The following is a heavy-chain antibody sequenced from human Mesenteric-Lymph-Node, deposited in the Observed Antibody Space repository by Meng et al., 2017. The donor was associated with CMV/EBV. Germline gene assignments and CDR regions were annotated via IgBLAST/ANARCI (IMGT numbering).Heavy chain of an antibody. CDR3: ARVIRGNSGYYNIDC. CDR2: ISSSGRAI. Sequence: GGSLRPSCAASGFTFSTYEMNWVRQAPGKGLEWVSYISSSGRAIFYADSVKGRFTISRDNAKNSLYLQMNSLRAEDTAVYYCARVIRGNSGYYNIDCWGQGTLVTVSS. V-gene: IGHV3-48*03. J-gene: IGHJ4*02. CDR1: GFTFSTYE. D-gene: IGHD5-12*01.